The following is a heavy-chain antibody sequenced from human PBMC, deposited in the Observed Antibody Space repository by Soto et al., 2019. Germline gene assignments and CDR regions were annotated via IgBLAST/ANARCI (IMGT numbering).Heavy chain of an antibody. CDR2: IFHSGST. CDR1: GGSISSGGYS. D-gene: IGHD1-26*01. J-gene: IGHJ2*01. CDR3: AREGGSERPDRYF. Sequence: QLQLQESGSGLVKPSQTLSLTCAVSGGSISSGGYSWSWLRQPPGKGLEWIGYIFHSGSTYYNPSLKSRVTVSVAGTRILFTLEIRSVSAADTGVYYWAREGGSERPDRYF. V-gene: IGHV4-30-2*01.